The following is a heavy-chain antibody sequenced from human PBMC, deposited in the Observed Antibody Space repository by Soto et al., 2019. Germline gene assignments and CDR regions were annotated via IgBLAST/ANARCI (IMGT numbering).Heavy chain of an antibody. J-gene: IGHJ4*01. CDR2: IIGNSGTT. CDR3: AKGSTYSFYFDH. CDR1: GFSFSNYD. V-gene: IGHV3-23*01. Sequence: GGSLRLSCVATGFSFSNYDMSWVRQAPGKGLEWVSFIIGNSGTTYYADSVKGRFTISRDNSKNTLYLQMSRLGAEDTAAYYCAKGSTYSFYFDHWGQGTLVTVSS. D-gene: IGHD5-18*01.